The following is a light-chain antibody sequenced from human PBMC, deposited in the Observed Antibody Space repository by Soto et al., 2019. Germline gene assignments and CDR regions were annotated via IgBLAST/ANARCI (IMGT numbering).Light chain of an antibody. CDR3: QQYNSYSIFT. J-gene: IGKJ3*01. CDR1: QSISSW. V-gene: IGKV1-5*03. Sequence: DIQMTQSPSTLSASVGDRVTITCRASQSISSWLAWYQQKPGKAPTLLIYKASNLESGVPSRFSGSGSGTEFTLAISSLQPDDFANYYCQQYNSYSIFTFGPGTKVDIK. CDR2: KAS.